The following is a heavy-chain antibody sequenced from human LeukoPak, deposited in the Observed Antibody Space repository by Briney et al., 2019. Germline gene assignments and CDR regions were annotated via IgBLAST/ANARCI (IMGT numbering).Heavy chain of an antibody. J-gene: IGHJ4*02. CDR3: ARVGSYDSSGYYFTD. D-gene: IGHD3-22*01. CDR1: GASISSHY. Sequence: SDTLSLTCTVSGASISSHYWTWIRQPPGKALEWTGYIYHSGGTTYKPSLKSRVTISVDTSDNQVSLRLTSVTAADTAVYYCARVGSYDSSGYYFTDWGQGTPVTVSS. CDR2: IYHSGGT. V-gene: IGHV4-59*11.